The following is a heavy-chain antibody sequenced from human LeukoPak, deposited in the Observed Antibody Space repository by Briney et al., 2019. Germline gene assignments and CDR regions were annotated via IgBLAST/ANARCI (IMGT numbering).Heavy chain of an antibody. V-gene: IGHV1-69*05. Sequence: SVKVSCKASGGTFSSYAISWVRQAPGQGLEWMGGIIPIFGTANYAQKLQGRVTMTTDTSTSTAYMELRSLRSDDTAVYYCASPRSSSLYVLDIWGKGKMVTVSS. CDR1: GGTFSSYA. CDR3: ASPRSSSLYVLDI. CDR2: IIPIFGTA. J-gene: IGHJ3*02. D-gene: IGHD1-26*01.